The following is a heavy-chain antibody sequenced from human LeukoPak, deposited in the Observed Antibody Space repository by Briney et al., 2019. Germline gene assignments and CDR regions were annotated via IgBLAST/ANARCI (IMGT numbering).Heavy chain of an antibody. CDR1: GGSISSYY. V-gene: IGHV4-4*07. CDR2: IYTSGST. CDR3: ARWHYDIPGKGAPPPV. Sequence: SETLSLTCTVPGGSISSYYWSWIRQPAGKGLEWIGRIYTSGSTNYNPSLKSRVTMSVDTSKNQFSLKLSSVTAADTAVYYCARWHYDIPGKGAPPPVWGKGTTVTVSS. D-gene: IGHD3-9*01. J-gene: IGHJ6*04.